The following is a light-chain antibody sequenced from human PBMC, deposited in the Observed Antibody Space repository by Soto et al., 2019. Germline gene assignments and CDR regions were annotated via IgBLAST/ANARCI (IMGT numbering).Light chain of an antibody. CDR3: GTWDSSLSAGV. J-gene: IGLJ2*01. CDR1: TSNIGNNY. V-gene: IGLV1-51*01. Sequence: QSVLTQPPSVSAAPGQTVTISCSGSTSNIGNNYVSWYQQLPGTAPKFVIYDSDKRPSGIPDRFSGSKSGTSATLDITGLQTGDEADYYCGTWDSSLSAGVFGGGTKLTVL. CDR2: DSD.